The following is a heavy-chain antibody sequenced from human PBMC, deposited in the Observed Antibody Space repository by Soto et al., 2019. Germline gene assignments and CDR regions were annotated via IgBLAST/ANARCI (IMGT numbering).Heavy chain of an antibody. CDR2: IYTGGST. V-gene: IGHV3-53*01. J-gene: IGHJ4*02. CDR1: GFTVSSDY. D-gene: IGHD1-1*01. CDR3: VRGDNWSDEASAY. Sequence: GGSLRLSCAASGFTVSSDYMSWVRQAPGKGLEWVSVIYTGGSTYYADSVKGRFTFSRDNSKNTLYLQMNSLRAEDTAVYYCVRGDNWSDEASAYWGQGTLVTVSS.